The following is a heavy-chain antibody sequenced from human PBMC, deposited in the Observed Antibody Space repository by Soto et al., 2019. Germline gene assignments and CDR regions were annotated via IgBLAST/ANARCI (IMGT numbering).Heavy chain of an antibody. J-gene: IGHJ3*02. V-gene: IGHV3-9*01. D-gene: IGHD2-15*01. CDR2: ISWNSGSI. CDR3: AKDRYCSGGSCYSATFDI. CDR1: GFTFDDYA. Sequence: PGGSLRLSCAASGFTFDDYAMHWVRQAPGKGLEWVSGISWNSGSIGYADSVKGRFTISRDNAKNSLYLQMNSLRAEDTALYYCAKDRYCSGGSCYSATFDIWGQGTMVTVSS.